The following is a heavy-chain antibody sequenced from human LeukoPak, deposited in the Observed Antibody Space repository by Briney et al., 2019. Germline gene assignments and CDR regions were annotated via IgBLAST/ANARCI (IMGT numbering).Heavy chain of an antibody. CDR1: GFPLSSNY. CDR3: AKDFTSPSGSLVYFQY. J-gene: IGHJ1*01. D-gene: IGHD3-22*01. V-gene: IGHV3-66*01. CDR2: IYSSAT. Sequence: GGSLRLSCAASGFPLSSNYMSWVRQAPGKWLEWVSLIYSSATFYADSVKGRFTISRDDSQNTLYLQMNSLRAEDTAVYYCAKDFTSPSGSLVYFQYWGQGTLVTVSS.